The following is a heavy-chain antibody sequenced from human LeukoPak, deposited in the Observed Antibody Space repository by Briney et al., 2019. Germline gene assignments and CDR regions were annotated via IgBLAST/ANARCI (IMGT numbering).Heavy chain of an antibody. CDR1: GGTISCFH. D-gene: IGHD1-14*01. CDR3: ARRNKGPADF. V-gene: IGHV4-59*01. CDR2: TYYSGST. Sequence: TSETLSLTRSVYGGTISCFHWSWTGQPPGQGLVGCGYTYYSGSTNYNPSLKSRVTISVGTSKNQFSPKLSSVTAANTAVYYCARRNKGPADFWGQGTTVIVSS. J-gene: IGHJ6*02.